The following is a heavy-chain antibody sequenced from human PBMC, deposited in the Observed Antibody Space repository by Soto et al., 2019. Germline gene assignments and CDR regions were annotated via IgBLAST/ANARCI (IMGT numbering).Heavy chain of an antibody. J-gene: IGHJ4*02. D-gene: IGHD2-2*01. V-gene: IGHV4-31*03. CDR2: MSYSGTA. Sequence: SETHSLTCTLSGGSISSGNYYWSWISQHPGKGLEWIGSMSYSGTAYYNPSLKSRGTISIDTSRNQLSLKLNSVTAADTALYYCARGQPIPLCFDSWGQGSLVTVSS. CDR3: ARGQPIPLCFDS. CDR1: GGSISSGNYY.